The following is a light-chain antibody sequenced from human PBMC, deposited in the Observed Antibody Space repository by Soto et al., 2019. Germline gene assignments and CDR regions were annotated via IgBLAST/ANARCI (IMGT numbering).Light chain of an antibody. CDR2: GAS. J-gene: IGKJ4*01. Sequence: EIVLTQSPGTLSLSPGERATLSCRASQSVSSSYLACYQQKPGQAPRLLIYGASSRATAIPDRFSGSGSGTDFTLTISRLEPEDFEVYYCQQEGSPCTCGGGTKVELK. CDR3: QQEGSPCT. CDR1: QSVSSSY. V-gene: IGKV3-20*01.